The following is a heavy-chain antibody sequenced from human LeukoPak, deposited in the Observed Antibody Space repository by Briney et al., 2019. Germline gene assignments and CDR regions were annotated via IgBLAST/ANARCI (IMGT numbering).Heavy chain of an antibody. CDR3: ASRAHFWSGPGG. J-gene: IGHJ4*02. Sequence: GGSLRLSCVASGFTFSTYWMHWVRQTPEKGLVWVSRINSDGNTTTYADSVKGRFTISRDNAKNTLYLQMNSLRAEDTAVYYCASRAHFWSGPGGWGQGTLVTVSS. V-gene: IGHV3-74*01. CDR1: GFTFSTYW. CDR2: INSDGNTT. D-gene: IGHD3-3*02.